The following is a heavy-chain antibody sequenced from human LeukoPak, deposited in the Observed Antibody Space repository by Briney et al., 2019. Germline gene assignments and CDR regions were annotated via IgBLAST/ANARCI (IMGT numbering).Heavy chain of an antibody. CDR2: ISSSSSYI. V-gene: IGHV3-21*01. D-gene: IGHD6-13*01. CDR3: AREYSSSWFRIFDY. J-gene: IGHJ4*02. CDR1: GFTFSSYS. Sequence: GGSLRLSCAASGFTFSSYSMNWVRQAPGKGLEWVSSISSSSSYIYYADSVKGRFTISRDNSKNTQYLQMNSLRAEDTAVYYCAREYSSSWFRIFDYWGQGTLVTVSS.